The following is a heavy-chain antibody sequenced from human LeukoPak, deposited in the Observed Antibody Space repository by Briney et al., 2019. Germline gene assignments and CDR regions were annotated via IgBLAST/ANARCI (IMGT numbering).Heavy chain of an antibody. D-gene: IGHD2-2*01. Sequence: GRSLRLSCAASGFTFSSYSMNWVRQAPGKGLEWVSSISSSSSYIYYADSVKGRFTISRDNAKNSLYLQMNSLRAEDTAVYYCARDRGDCSSTSCYPHWGQGTLVTVSS. J-gene: IGHJ4*02. V-gene: IGHV3-21*01. CDR1: GFTFSSYS. CDR2: ISSSSSYI. CDR3: ARDRGDCSSTSCYPH.